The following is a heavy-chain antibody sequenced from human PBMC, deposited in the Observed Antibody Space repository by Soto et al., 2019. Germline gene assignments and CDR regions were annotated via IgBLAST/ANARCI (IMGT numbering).Heavy chain of an antibody. CDR2: IYWDDDK. D-gene: IGHD3-3*01. J-gene: IGHJ5*02. CDR1: GFSLSTSGVG. Sequence: SGPTLVNPTQTLTLTCTFSGFSLSTSGVGVGWIRQPPGKALEWLALIYWDDDKRYSPSLKSRLTITKDTSKNQVVLTMTNMDPVDTATYYCAHHMIYDFPPRNWFDPWGQGTLVTVSS. CDR3: AHHMIYDFPPRNWFDP. V-gene: IGHV2-5*02.